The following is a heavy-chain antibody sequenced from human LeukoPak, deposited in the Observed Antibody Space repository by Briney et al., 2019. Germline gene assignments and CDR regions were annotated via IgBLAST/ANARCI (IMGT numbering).Heavy chain of an antibody. V-gene: IGHV4-39*07. J-gene: IGHJ4*02. CDR2: INHSGST. D-gene: IGHD5-18*01. Sequence: PSETLSLTCTVSGGSISSSSYYWSWIRQPPGKGLEWIGEINHSGSTNYNPSLKSRVTISVDTSKNQFSLKLSSVTAADTAVYYCARGHYGYGYPWWGQGTLVTVSS. CDR3: ARGHYGYGYPW. CDR1: GGSISSSSYY.